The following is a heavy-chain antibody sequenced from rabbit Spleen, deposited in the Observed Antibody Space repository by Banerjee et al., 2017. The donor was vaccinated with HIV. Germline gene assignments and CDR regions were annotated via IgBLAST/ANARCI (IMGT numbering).Heavy chain of an antibody. J-gene: IGHJ4*01. D-gene: IGHD5-1*01. CDR1: GFDFGSYG. CDR2: IVNGNGNT. CDR3: ARDLVAVIGWNFNL. V-gene: IGHV1S47*01. Sequence: QEQLVESGGGLVQPEGSLTLTCKASGFDFGSYGMCWVRQAPGKGPEWIACIVNGNGNTYYASWVNGRFTISRTSSTTVTLRMTSLTAADRATYFCARDLVAVIGWNFNLWGPGTLVTVS.